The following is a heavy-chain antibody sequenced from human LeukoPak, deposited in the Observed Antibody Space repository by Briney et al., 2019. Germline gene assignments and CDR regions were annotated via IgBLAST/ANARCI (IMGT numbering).Heavy chain of an antibody. D-gene: IGHD3-3*01. CDR2: IYSGGST. Sequence: GGSLRLSCAASGFTVSSNYMSWVRQAPGKGLEWVSVIYSGGSTYYADSVKGRFTISRDNSKNTLYLQMNSLRAEDTAVYYCARLDDDFWSGPSYGMDVWGQGTTVTVSS. CDR3: ARLDDDFWSGPSYGMDV. V-gene: IGHV3-66*04. CDR1: GFTVSSNY. J-gene: IGHJ6*02.